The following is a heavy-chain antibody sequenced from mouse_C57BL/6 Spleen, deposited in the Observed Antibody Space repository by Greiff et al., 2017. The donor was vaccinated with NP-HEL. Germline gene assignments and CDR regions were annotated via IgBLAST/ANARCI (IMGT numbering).Heavy chain of an antibody. V-gene: IGHV1-55*01. CDR2: IYPGSGST. D-gene: IGHD2-4*01. CDR1: GYTFTSYW. J-gene: IGHJ3*01. CDR3: ARRGGYDYDFAY. Sequence: VQLQQPGAELVKPGASVKMSCKASGYTFTSYWITWVKQRPGQGLEWIGDIYPGSGSTNYNEKFKSKATLTVDTSSSTAYMQLSSLTSEDSAVYYCARRGGYDYDFAYWGQGTLVTVSA.